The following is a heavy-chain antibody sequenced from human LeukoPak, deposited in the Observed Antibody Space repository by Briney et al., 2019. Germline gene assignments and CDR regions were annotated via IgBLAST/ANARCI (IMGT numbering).Heavy chain of an antibody. V-gene: IGHV3-23*01. CDR3: ARGRGSSWYFDY. Sequence: GGSLRLSCVASGFSFSSYVMNWVRQAPGTGLEWVSAISGNGGSTYYADSVKGRFTISRDNSKNTLYLQMNSLRAEDTAVYYCARGRGSSWYFDYWGQGTLVTVSS. CDR1: GFSFSSYV. CDR2: ISGNGGST. J-gene: IGHJ4*02. D-gene: IGHD6-13*01.